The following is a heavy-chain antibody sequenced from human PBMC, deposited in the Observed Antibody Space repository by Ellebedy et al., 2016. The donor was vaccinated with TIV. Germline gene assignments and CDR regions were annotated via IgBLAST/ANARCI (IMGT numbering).Heavy chain of an antibody. V-gene: IGHV4-4*07. CDR3: ARDGPQWFDAFDI. D-gene: IGHD3-22*01. J-gene: IGHJ3*02. CDR2: IYSSGTN. CDR1: GVSIISHF. Sequence: PSETLSLTCTVSGVSIISHFWSWIRQPAGKGLEWIGRIYSSGTNNYNPSLKSRVTMSLDTSTEQLSLKLSSVTAADTAVYYCARDGPQWFDAFDIWGQGTMVTVSS.